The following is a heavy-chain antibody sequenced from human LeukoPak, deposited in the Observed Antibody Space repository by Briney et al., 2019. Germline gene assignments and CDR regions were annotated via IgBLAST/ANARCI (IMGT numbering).Heavy chain of an antibody. D-gene: IGHD3-22*01. CDR3: AKSDYYDSSGYYLMSYYYYYMDV. Sequence: SETLSLTCAVYGGSFSGYYWSWIRQPPGKGLEWIGEINHSGSTNYNPSLKSRVTISVDTSKNQFSLKLSSVTAADTAVYYCAKSDYYDSSGYYLMSYYYYYMDVWGKGTTVTISS. CDR2: INHSGST. J-gene: IGHJ6*03. V-gene: IGHV4-34*01. CDR1: GGSFSGYY.